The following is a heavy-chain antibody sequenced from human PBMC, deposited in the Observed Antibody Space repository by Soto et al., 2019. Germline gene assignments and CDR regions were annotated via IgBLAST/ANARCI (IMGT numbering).Heavy chain of an antibody. V-gene: IGHV4-34*01. Sequence: SETLSLTCAVYGGSFSGYYWSWIRQPPGKGLEWIGEINHSGSTNYNPSLKSRVTISVDTSKNQFSLKLSSVTAADTAVYYCARVPYCSSTSCSTYYYYYMDVWGKGTTVTVSS. J-gene: IGHJ6*03. CDR1: GGSFSGYY. D-gene: IGHD2-2*01. CDR3: ARVPYCSSTSCSTYYYYYMDV. CDR2: INHSGST.